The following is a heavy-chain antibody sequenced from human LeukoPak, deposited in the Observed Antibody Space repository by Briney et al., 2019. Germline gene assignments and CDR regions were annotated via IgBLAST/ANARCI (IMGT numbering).Heavy chain of an antibody. D-gene: IGHD5-18*01. J-gene: IGHJ4*02. CDR3: AKGYRYGEY. Sequence: GGSLRLSCAASGFTFSSYEMNWVRQAPGKGLEWVSYISSSGSTIYYADSVKGRFTISRGNSKNTLYLQMNSLRAEDTAVYYCAKGYRYGEYWGQGTLVTVSS. V-gene: IGHV3-48*03. CDR1: GFTFSSYE. CDR2: ISSSGSTI.